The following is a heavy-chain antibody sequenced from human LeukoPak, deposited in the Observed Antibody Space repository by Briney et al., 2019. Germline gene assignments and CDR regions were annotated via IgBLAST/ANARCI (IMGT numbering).Heavy chain of an antibody. CDR1: GGSISSSSYY. CDR2: IYYSGST. D-gene: IGHD6-19*01. CDR3: ARDGYSSGSGIDY. J-gene: IGHJ4*02. Sequence: SETLSLTCTVSGGSISSSSYYWGWIRQPPGKGLEWIGSIYYSGSTYYNPPLKSRVTISVDTSKNHFSLKLSSVTAADTAVYYCARDGYSSGSGIDYWGQGTLVTVSS. V-gene: IGHV4-39*02.